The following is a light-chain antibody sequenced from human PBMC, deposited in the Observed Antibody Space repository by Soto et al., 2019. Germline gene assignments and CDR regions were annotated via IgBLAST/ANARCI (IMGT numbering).Light chain of an antibody. J-gene: IGKJ1*01. CDR3: QHYGDSPRT. CDR2: GAS. Sequence: EIVLTQSPGTLSLSPGESATLSCRASQSVSSSYLAWYQQKPGQAPRLLIYGASSRATGIPDRFGGSGSGTDFTLTISRLEPEDFAVYYCQHYGDSPRTFGQGTKVEIK. V-gene: IGKV3-20*01. CDR1: QSVSSSY.